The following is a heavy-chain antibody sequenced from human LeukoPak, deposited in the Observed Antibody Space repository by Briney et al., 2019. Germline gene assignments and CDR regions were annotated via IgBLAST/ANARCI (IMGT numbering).Heavy chain of an antibody. V-gene: IGHV4-34*01. J-gene: IGHJ4*02. D-gene: IGHD3-3*01. CDR3: ARVTYYDFWSGYSSNFDY. CDR1: GGSFSGYY. Sequence: SETLSLTCAVYGGSFSGYYWSWIRQPPGKGLEWIGSIYYSGSTYYNPSLKSRVTISVDTSKNQFSLKLSSVTAADTAVYYCARVTYYDFWSGYSSNFDYWGQGTLVTVSS. CDR2: IYYSGST.